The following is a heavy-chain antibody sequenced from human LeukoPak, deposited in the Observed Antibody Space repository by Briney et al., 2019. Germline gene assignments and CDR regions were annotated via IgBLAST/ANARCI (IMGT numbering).Heavy chain of an antibody. D-gene: IGHD6-13*01. CDR2: VYHVGTT. CDR1: GGSISTNNYY. Sequence: PSETLSLTCAVSGGSISTNNYYWGWIRQPPGKGLEWIGVYHVGTTDYNPSLKSRVTISVDRSKNQMSLKLSSVTAADTAVYYCARCLGFRIGSSWYPDAFDIWGQGTMVTVSS. J-gene: IGHJ3*02. V-gene: IGHV4-39*07. CDR3: ARCLGFRIGSSWYPDAFDI.